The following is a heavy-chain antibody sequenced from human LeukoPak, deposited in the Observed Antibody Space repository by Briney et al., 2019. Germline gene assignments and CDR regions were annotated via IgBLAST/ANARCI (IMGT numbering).Heavy chain of an antibody. CDR1: GYTFSGYY. Sequence: ASVKVSCKASGYTFSGYYMHWVRQAPGQGLEWMGWINPNSGGTKSAQKLQGRVTMTRDTSISTAYMELSRLRSADTDVYYCATSPRQTTVIPVGVYYWGQGTLVTVSS. CDR2: INPNSGGT. J-gene: IGHJ4*02. D-gene: IGHD4-11*01. V-gene: IGHV1-2*02. CDR3: ATSPRQTTVIPVGVYY.